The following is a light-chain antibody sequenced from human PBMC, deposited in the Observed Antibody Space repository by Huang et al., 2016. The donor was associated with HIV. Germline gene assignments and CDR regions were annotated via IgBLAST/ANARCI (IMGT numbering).Light chain of an antibody. V-gene: IGKV3-15*01. J-gene: IGKJ5*01. CDR1: HSVSSN. Sequence: STRAGAPGARFTLSCMAGHSVSSNLAWYQQKPGQAPRLRIHGASTRATGNRARFSGSGSGTEFTLAISSLQSEDSGVYFCQQYDNWPLTFGQGTRLEIK. CDR3: QQYDNWPLT. CDR2: GAS.